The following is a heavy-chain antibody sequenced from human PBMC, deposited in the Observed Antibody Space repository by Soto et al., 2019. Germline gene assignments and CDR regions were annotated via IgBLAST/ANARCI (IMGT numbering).Heavy chain of an antibody. Sequence: PGESLKISCKGSGYSFTSYWIGWVRQMPGKGLEWMGIIFPGDSDTRYSPSFQGQVTISADKSISTAYLQWSSLKASDTAMYYCARDQDDFWSGLRGNYYYGMDVWGQGTTVTVSS. CDR1: GYSFTSYW. CDR2: IFPGDSDT. J-gene: IGHJ6*02. CDR3: ARDQDDFWSGLRGNYYYGMDV. D-gene: IGHD3-3*01. V-gene: IGHV5-51*01.